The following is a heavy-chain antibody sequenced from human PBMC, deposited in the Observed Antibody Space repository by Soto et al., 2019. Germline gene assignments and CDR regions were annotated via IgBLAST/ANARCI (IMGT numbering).Heavy chain of an antibody. CDR1: GGTFSSYA. Sequence: GASVKVSCKASGGTFSSYAISWVRQAPGQGLEWMGGIIPIFGTANYAQKFQGRVTITADESTSTAYMELSSLRSEDTAVYYCARDQGPYSGHDLLPYYYGMDVWGQGTTVTVSS. V-gene: IGHV1-69*13. CDR2: IIPIFGTA. J-gene: IGHJ6*02. D-gene: IGHD5-12*01. CDR3: ARDQGPYSGHDLLPYYYGMDV.